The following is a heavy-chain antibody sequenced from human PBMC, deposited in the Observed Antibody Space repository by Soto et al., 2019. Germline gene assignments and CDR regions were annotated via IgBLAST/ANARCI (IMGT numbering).Heavy chain of an antibody. CDR1: GYTFTSYA. CDR2: ISAYNGNT. J-gene: IGHJ4*02. D-gene: IGHD1-1*01. V-gene: IGHV1-18*01. CDR3: ARDSPRTGHNFDY. Sequence: GTSVKVSCKASGYTFTSYALHWVRQAPGQGLEWMGWISAYNGNTNYAQKLQGRVTMTTDTSTSTAYMELRSLRSDDTAVYYCARDSPRTGHNFDYWGQGTLVTVSS.